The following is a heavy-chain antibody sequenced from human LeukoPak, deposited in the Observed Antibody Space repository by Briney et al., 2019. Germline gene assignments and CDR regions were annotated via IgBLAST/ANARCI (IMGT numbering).Heavy chain of an antibody. J-gene: IGHJ4*02. D-gene: IGHD6-19*01. CDR3: ARGPEYSSGWYGGY. Sequence: GGSLRLSCAASGFTFSSYEMNWFRQAPGKGLEWISYISSSGSTIYYADSVKGRFTISRDNAKNSLYLQMNSLRAEDTAVYYCARGPEYSSGWYGGYWGQGALVTVSS. CDR1: GFTFSSYE. V-gene: IGHV3-48*03. CDR2: ISSSGSTI.